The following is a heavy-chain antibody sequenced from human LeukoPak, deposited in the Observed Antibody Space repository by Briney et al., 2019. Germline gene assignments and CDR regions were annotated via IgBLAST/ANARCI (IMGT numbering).Heavy chain of an antibody. V-gene: IGHV1-2*02. D-gene: IGHD2-8*01. CDR3: ARHVSSSNEDY. Sequence: ASVKVSCKASGYTFTNYYMHWVRQAPGQGLEWMGWINPSSGGTNFAQKFQGRVTMTRDTSISAAYMELRSLRSDDTAVYYRARHVSSSNEDYWGQGTLVTVSS. CDR1: GYTFTNYY. CDR2: INPSSGGT. J-gene: IGHJ4*02.